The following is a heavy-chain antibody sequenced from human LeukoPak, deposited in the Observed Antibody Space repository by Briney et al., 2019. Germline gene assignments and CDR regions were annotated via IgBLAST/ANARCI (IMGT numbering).Heavy chain of an antibody. V-gene: IGHV4-59*12. Sequence: SETLSLTCTVSGGSISSYYWSWIRQPPGKGLEWIGYIYYSGSTNYNPSLKSRVTISVDTSKNQFSLKLSSVTAADTAVYYCARGRGYSVYFDYWGQGTLVTVSS. CDR1: GGSISSYY. D-gene: IGHD4-23*01. J-gene: IGHJ4*02. CDR3: ARGRGYSVYFDY. CDR2: IYYSGST.